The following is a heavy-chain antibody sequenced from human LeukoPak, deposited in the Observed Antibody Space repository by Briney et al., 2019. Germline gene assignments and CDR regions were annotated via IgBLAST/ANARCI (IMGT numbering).Heavy chain of an antibody. CDR3: AKGLKTAVGPYKGYHYYMAV. V-gene: IGHV3-48*01. CDR1: GFTFSSYS. D-gene: IGHD5-18*01. J-gene: IGHJ6*03. CDR2: ISSSSSTI. Sequence: GGSLRLSCAASGFTFSSYSMNWVRQAPGKGLEWVSYISSSSSTIYYADSVKGRFTISRDNSKNTPSLQVSSLRAEDTAISYCAKGLKTAVGPYKGYHYYMAVWRKATTVTDSS.